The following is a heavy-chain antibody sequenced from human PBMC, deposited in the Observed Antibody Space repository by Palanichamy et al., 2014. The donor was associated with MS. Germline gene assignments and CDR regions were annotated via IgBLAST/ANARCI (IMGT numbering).Heavy chain of an antibody. J-gene: IGHJ4*02. CDR1: GSSVSSGHY. CDR3: VRRSHSSDWSGYFDY. Sequence: QVQLQESGPGLVRPSETLSLTCVVSGSSVSSGHYWGWIRQPPGKGLEWIGSMYHTGSTYYNTSLQSRVTLSIDTSKNQFSLKLSSVTAADTAVYYCVRRSHSSDWSGYFDYWGQGALVTVSS. D-gene: IGHD6-13*01. CDR2: MYHTGST. V-gene: IGHV4-38-2*01.